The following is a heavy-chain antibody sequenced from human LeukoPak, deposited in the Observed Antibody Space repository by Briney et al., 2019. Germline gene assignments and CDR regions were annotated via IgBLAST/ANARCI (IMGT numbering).Heavy chain of an antibody. CDR1: GFTFSDYW. V-gene: IGHV3-7*01. J-gene: IGHJ4*02. D-gene: IGHD5-18*01. CDR2: IKQDGSDK. Sequence: GGSLRLSCAASGFTFSDYWMTWVRQAPGKGLEWVANIKQDGSDKHYVDPVKGRFIISRDNAKNSLYLQMNSLRAEDTAVYYCARAGYTYITLYYWGQGTLVTVSS. CDR3: ARAGYTYITLYY.